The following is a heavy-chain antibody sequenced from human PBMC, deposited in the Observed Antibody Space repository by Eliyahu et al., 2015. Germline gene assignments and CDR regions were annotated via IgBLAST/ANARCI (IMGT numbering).Heavy chain of an antibody. CDR3: AKSYNNGWYFDF. V-gene: IGHV4-34*01. CDR1: XGXFSXYS. Sequence: QVQLQQWGAGLLKPSXTLYLSCAXAXGXFSXYSWSWIRQPPGKGLEWIGEITHSGSTNYNPSLESRVTISGNMSKKQFSLKLRSVTAADTAMYYCAKSYNNGWYFDFWGQGSLVTVSS. J-gene: IGHJ4*02. D-gene: IGHD6-19*01. CDR2: ITHSGST.